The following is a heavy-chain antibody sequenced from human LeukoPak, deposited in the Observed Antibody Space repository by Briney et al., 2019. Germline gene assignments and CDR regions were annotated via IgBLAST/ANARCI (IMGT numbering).Heavy chain of an antibody. CDR3: ARYYLQWLARSTNWFDP. Sequence: PSETLSLTCAVYGGSFSGYYWSWIRQPPGKGLEWIGEVNHSGSTNYNPSLKSRVTISVDTSKNQFSLQLSSVTAADTAVYYCARYYLQWLARSTNWFDPWGQGTLVTVSS. CDR1: GGSFSGYY. CDR2: VNHSGST. V-gene: IGHV4-34*01. J-gene: IGHJ5*02. D-gene: IGHD6-19*01.